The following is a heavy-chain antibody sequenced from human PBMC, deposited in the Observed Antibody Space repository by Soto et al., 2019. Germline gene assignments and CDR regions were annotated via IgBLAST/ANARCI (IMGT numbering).Heavy chain of an antibody. J-gene: IGHJ6*02. CDR2: IIPIFGTA. CDR3: ARESSGWYKDYYSGMDV. Sequence: SVKVSCKASGGTFSSYAISWVRQAPGQGLEWMGGIIPIFGTANYAQKFQGRVTITADKSTSTAYMELSSLRSEDTAVYYCARESSGWYKDYYSGMDVWGPGTTVTVSS. V-gene: IGHV1-69*06. CDR1: GGTFSSYA. D-gene: IGHD6-19*01.